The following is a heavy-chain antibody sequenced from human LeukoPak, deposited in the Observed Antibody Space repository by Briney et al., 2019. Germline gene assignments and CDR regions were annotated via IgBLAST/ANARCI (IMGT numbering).Heavy chain of an antibody. CDR3: ATADRLRYFDWLCGFDP. CDR2: FYPEDGET. D-gene: IGHD3-9*01. J-gene: IGHJ5*02. Sequence: GASVKVSCKVSGYTLTELSMHWVRQAPGKGLEWMGGFYPEDGETIYAKKFQGRVTMTEDTSTDTAYMELSSLRSEDTAVYYCATADRLRYFDWLCGFDPWGQGTLVTVSS. CDR1: GYTLTELS. V-gene: IGHV1-24*01.